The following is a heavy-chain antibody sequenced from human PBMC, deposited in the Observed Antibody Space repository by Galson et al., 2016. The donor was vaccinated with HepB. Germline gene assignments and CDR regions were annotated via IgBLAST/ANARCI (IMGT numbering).Heavy chain of an antibody. V-gene: IGHV1-3*01. D-gene: IGHD1-26*01. Sequence: SVKVSCKASGYTFTSYALHWVRQAPGQRLEWMGWINAGNGNTKYSQKFQDRVTITRDTSASTAYMELSSLRSEDTAVYYCARADSGSYYSSVDYWGQGTLVTVSS. CDR1: GYTFTSYA. CDR3: ARADSGSYYSSVDY. CDR2: INAGNGNT. J-gene: IGHJ4*02.